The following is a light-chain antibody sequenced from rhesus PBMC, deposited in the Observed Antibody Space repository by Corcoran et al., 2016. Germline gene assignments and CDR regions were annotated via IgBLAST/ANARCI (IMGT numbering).Light chain of an antibody. CDR2: KAS. CDR3: QHNYGTPYS. V-gene: IGKV1-74*01. J-gene: IGKJ2*01. CDR1: ENVNNY. Sequence: DIQMTQSPSSLSASVGDRVTITCRTSENVNNYLNWYQQKPGKAPKLLIYKASTWQSGVPSRFSGSGSGTDYTFTLSRLQSEDVATYYCQHNYGTPYSFCQGAKVDIK.